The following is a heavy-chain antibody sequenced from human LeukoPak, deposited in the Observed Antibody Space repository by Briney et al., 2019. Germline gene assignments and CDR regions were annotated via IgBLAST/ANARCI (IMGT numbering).Heavy chain of an antibody. V-gene: IGHV3-30*02. D-gene: IGHD6-19*01. CDR3: AKDPLPFYSSGWYYFDY. CDR2: IRYDGSDK. J-gene: IGHJ4*02. Sequence: GGSLRLSCSASGFTFSTYGMHWVRQAPGKGLEWVAFIRYDGSDKYYADSVKGRFTISRDNSKNTLYLQMNSLRAEDTAVYYCAKDPLPFYSSGWYYFDYWGQGTLVTVSS. CDR1: GFTFSTYG.